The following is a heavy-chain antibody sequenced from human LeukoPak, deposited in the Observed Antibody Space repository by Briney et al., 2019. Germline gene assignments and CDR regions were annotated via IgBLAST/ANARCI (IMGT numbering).Heavy chain of an antibody. J-gene: IGHJ1*01. CDR2: ISGSGVTT. Sequence: GGSLRLSCVASGFTFSSFAMAWVRQAPGQGLEWVSAISGSGVTTHYAGSVKGRFSISRDNSKNTLYLQMNSLRAEDTALYYCAKKVVVGATSPYSDFQDWGQGTLVTVSS. CDR1: GFTFSSFA. D-gene: IGHD1-26*01. CDR3: AKKVVVGATSPYSDFQD. V-gene: IGHV3-23*01.